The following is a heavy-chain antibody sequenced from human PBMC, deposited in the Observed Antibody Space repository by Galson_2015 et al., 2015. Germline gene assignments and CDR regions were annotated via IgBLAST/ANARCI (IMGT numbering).Heavy chain of an antibody. CDR1: GFTFSSYS. Sequence: SLRLSCAASGFTFSSYSMNWVRQAPGKGLEWVSSISSSSSYTNYADSVKGRFTISRDNAKNSLYLQMNSLRAEDTAVYYCARDSRKEAITIFGVVKAYYGMDVWGQGTTVTVSS. V-gene: IGHV3-21*01. CDR2: ISSSSSYT. CDR3: ARDSRKEAITIFGVVKAYYGMDV. D-gene: IGHD3-3*01. J-gene: IGHJ6*02.